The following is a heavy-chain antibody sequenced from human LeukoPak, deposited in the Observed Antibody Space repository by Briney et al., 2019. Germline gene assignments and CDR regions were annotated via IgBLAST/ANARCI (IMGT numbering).Heavy chain of an antibody. CDR2: IYYSGNT. D-gene: IGHD6-13*01. J-gene: IGHJ4*02. Sequence: SETLSLTCTVSGGSISSYYWSWFRQPPGKGLEWIGYIYYSGNTNYNPSLKSRLTISVDTSKNQFSLKLSSVAAADTAVYYCARMGNYFDYWGQGTPVTVSS. V-gene: IGHV4-59*08. CDR1: GGSISSYY. CDR3: ARMGNYFDY.